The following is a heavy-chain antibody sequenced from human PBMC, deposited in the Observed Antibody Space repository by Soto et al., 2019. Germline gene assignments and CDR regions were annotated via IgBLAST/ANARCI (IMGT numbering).Heavy chain of an antibody. J-gene: IGHJ6*02. V-gene: IGHV5-10-1*01. CDR3: ARARHRVLCFIMRLYYYYVMDV. CDR1: GYSFTSYW. D-gene: IGHD3-10*01. CDR2: IEPSDSYT. Sequence: GESLKISCKGSGYSFTSYWISWVRQVPGKGLEWMGRIEPSDSYTNYSPSFQGHVTISADKSISTAYLQWGSLNASDTAMYYCARARHRVLCFIMRLYYYYVMDVWGQGTTVTVSS.